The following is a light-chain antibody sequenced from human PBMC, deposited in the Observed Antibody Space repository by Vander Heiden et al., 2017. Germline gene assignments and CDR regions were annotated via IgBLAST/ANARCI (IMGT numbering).Light chain of an antibody. V-gene: IGKV3-20*01. J-gene: IGKJ3*01. CDR1: PSVSSNY. Sequence: DIVLRQSPATLSLSQGERASLSCRASPSVSSNYLAWYHHKPGQAPRLLIYGASSRAAGIPDRFSGSGSGTDFTLTISRLEPEDFAVYFCHYGSPPQITFGPGTKVDVK. CDR2: GAS. CDR3: HYGSPPQIT.